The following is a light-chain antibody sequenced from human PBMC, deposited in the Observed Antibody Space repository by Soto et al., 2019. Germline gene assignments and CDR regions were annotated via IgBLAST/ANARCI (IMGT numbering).Light chain of an antibody. CDR1: QTIVTY. V-gene: IGKV1-39*01. CDR3: HQTYNTPYT. CDR2: GAS. Sequence: DIQMTQSPSSLSASVGDRVTITCRASQTIVTYLKWYQQKPGKAPKLLVYGASTLQSGVPSRFSCTGSGTYFTLTISSLQPEDSASYFCHQTYNTPYTFGPGTKLEIK. J-gene: IGKJ2*01.